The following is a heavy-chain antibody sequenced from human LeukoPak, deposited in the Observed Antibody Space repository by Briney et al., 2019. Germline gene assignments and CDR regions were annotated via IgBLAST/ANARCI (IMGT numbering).Heavy chain of an antibody. CDR3: ARHYYGSGIPLGIDY. CDR1: GVASSGNY. V-gene: IGHV4-34*01. Sequence: SETLSLTCGVYGVASSGNYWSWIRQSPGRGLEWIGEINHSGSTNYNPSLKSRVIISIDTSKNQFSLKLSSVTAADTAVYYCARHYYGSGIPLGIDYWGQGTLVTVSS. D-gene: IGHD3-10*01. CDR2: INHSGST. J-gene: IGHJ4*02.